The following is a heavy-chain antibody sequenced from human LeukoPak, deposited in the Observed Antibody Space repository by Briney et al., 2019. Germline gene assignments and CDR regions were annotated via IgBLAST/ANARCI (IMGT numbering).Heavy chain of an antibody. CDR2: IRYDGSNK. Sequence: GGSLRLSCAASGFTFSSYGMHWVRQAPGKGLEWVAFIRYDGSNKYYADSVKGRFTISRDNSKNTLYLQMNSLRAEDTAVYYCARGGGPTIFGAFDYWGQGTLVTVSS. CDR1: GFTFSSYG. V-gene: IGHV3-30*02. D-gene: IGHD3-3*01. CDR3: ARGGGPTIFGAFDY. J-gene: IGHJ4*02.